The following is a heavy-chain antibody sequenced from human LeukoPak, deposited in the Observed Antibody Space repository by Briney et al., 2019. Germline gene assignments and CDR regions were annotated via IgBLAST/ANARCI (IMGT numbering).Heavy chain of an antibody. CDR2: INHSGST. Sequence: SETLSLTCAVYGGSFSGFYWSWIRQPPGKGLEWIGEINHSGSTNYNPSLKSRVTISVDTSKNQFSLKLSSVSAADTAVYYCAREDSRTFDIWGQGTMVTVSS. D-gene: IGHD6-13*01. J-gene: IGHJ3*02. CDR3: AREDSRTFDI. V-gene: IGHV4-34*01. CDR1: GGSFSGFY.